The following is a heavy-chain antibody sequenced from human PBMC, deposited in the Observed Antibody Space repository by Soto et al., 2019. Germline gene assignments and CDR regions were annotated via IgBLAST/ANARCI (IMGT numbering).Heavy chain of an antibody. V-gene: IGHV1-69*02. D-gene: IGHD2-15*01. CDR2: IIPILGIA. Sequence: QVQLVQSGAEVKKPGSSVKVSCKASGGTFSSYTISWVRQAPGQGLEWMGRIIPILGIANYAQKFQGRVTITEDKSTSTAYMELSSLRSEDTAVYYCARGGGYDAFDIWGQGTMVTVSS. CDR1: GGTFSSYT. J-gene: IGHJ3*02. CDR3: ARGGGYDAFDI.